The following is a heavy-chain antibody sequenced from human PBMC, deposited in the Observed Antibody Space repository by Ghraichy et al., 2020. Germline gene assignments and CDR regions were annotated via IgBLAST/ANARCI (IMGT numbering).Heavy chain of an antibody. CDR2: ISSSSSYI. CDR1: GFTFSSYS. V-gene: IGHV3-21*01. J-gene: IGHJ6*02. Sequence: GGSLRLSCAASGFTFSSYSMNWVRQAPGKGLEWVSSISSSSSYIYYADSVKGRFTISRDNAKNSLYLQMNSLRAEDTAVYYCARGRSSSWLRPLYYYYYGMDVWGQGTTVTVSS. CDR3: ARGRSSSWLRPLYYYYYGMDV. D-gene: IGHD6-13*01.